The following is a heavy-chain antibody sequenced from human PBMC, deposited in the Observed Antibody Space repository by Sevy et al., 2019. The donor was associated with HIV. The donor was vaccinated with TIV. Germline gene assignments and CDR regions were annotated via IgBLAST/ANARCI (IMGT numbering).Heavy chain of an antibody. CDR1: GFTFSTYG. D-gene: IGHD3-16*01. CDR3: AKGPRPMITFGGVADF. J-gene: IGHJ4*02. CDR2: IRHDGSTR. Sequence: GGSLRPSCATSGFTFSTYGMHWVRQAPVKGLEWVAFIRHDGSTRYYTDSVRGRFTISRDNSGNTLYLQMNSLRTEDTALYYCAKGPRPMITFGGVADFWGQGTLVTVSS. V-gene: IGHV3-30*02.